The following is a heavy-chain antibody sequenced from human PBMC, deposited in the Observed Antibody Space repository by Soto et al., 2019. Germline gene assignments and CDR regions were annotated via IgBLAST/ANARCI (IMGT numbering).Heavy chain of an antibody. D-gene: IGHD3-10*01. CDR2: INHSGST. CDR1: GGSFSGYY. CDR3: ARGVDYYGSGSYYFYYGMDV. V-gene: IGHV4-34*01. Sequence: SETLSLTCAVYGGSFSGYYWSWIRQPPGKGLEWIGEINHSGSTNYNPSLKSRVTISVDTSKNQFSLKLSSVTAADTAVYYCARGVDYYGSGSYYFYYGMDVWGQGTTVTVSS. J-gene: IGHJ6*02.